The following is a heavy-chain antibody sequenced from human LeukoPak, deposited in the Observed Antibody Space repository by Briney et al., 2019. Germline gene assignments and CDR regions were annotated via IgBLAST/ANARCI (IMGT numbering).Heavy chain of an antibody. J-gene: IGHJ5*02. D-gene: IGHD6-19*01. CDR1: GGSFSGYY. CDR3: ASSSRGWKVGDWFDP. V-gene: IGHV4-34*01. Sequence: SETLSLTCAVYGGSFSGYYWSWIRQPPGKGLEWIGEINHSGSTDYNPSLKSRVTITMDTPKNQFSLKLSSVTAADTAVYYCASSSRGWKVGDWFDPWGQGTLVTVSS. CDR2: INHSGST.